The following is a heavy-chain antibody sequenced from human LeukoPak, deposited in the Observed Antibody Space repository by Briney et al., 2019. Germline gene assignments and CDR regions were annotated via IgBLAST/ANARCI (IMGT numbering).Heavy chain of an antibody. CDR3: ATPATNFLWG. CDR1: GFTFSSYS. J-gene: IGHJ4*02. CDR2: ISSSSSTI. Sequence: GGSLRLSCAASGFTFSSYSMTWVRQAPGKGLEWVSYISSSSSTIYYADSVKGRFTISRDNAKNSLYLQMNSLRAEDTTVYYCATPATNFLWGWGQGTLVTVSS. V-gene: IGHV3-48*04. D-gene: IGHD3-16*01.